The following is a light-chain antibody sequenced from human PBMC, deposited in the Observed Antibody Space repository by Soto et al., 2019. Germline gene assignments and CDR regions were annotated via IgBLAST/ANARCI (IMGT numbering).Light chain of an antibody. CDR3: CSYAASSTSVV. CDR2: EAT. V-gene: IGLV2-23*01. CDR1: SSDLGSYNF. Sequence: QSVLAQPASVSGSPGQSIAISCTGTSSDLGSYNFVSWYQQRPGKAPKLMIYEATKRPSGVSNRFSGSNSCNTASLTISGLQAEDEADYYCCSYAASSTSVVFGGGTKLTVL. J-gene: IGLJ2*01.